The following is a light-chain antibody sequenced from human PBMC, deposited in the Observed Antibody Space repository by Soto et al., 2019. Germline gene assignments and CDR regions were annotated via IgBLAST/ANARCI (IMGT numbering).Light chain of an antibody. Sequence: QSVLTQPASVSGSPGQSITRSCTGTSSDVGSYNYVSWYQQHPGKAPKLMIYEVSDRPSGISIRFSGSKSGNTASLTISGLQTEDEADYYCSSYTSSTTLFGTGTKVTVL. CDR1: SSDVGSYNY. CDR2: EVS. J-gene: IGLJ1*01. V-gene: IGLV2-14*01. CDR3: SSYTSSTTL.